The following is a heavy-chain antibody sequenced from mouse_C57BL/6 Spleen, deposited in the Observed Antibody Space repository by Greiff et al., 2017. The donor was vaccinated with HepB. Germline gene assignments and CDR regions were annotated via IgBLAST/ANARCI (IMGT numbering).Heavy chain of an antibody. D-gene: IGHD3-2*02. V-gene: IGHV1-50*01. CDR2: IDPSDSYT. CDR3: ARHLRLTGYYAMDY. Sequence: QVQLQQPGAELVKPGASVKLSCKASGYTFTSYWMQWVKQRPGQGLEWIGEIDPSDSYTNYTQKFKGKATLTVDTSSSTAYMQLSSLTSEDSAVYYCARHLRLTGYYAMDYWGQGTSVTVSS. CDR1: GYTFTSYW. J-gene: IGHJ4*01.